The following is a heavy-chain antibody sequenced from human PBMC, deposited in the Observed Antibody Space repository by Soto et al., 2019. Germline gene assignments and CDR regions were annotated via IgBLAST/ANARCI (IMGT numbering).Heavy chain of an antibody. Sequence: VGSLRLSCAASGFTVGSYWMSWVRQAPGKGLEWLATIKMDASEKEYVDSVKGRFTMSRDNAKNSLYLQKDTLRDEETAVSYCAPDPGYGGGASGNHYLDYCRDGTMITFSS. CDR3: APDPGYGGGASGNHYLDY. D-gene: IGHD5-18*01. CDR1: GFTVGSYW. V-gene: IGHV3-7*01. J-gene: IGHJ4*01. CDR2: IKMDASEK.